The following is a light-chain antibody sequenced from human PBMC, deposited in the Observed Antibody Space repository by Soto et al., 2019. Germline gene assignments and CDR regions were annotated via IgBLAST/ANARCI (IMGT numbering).Light chain of an antibody. V-gene: IGLV2-23*02. CDR3: CSHAGSSTHVV. Sequence: QAVVTQPASVSGSPGQSITISCTGTTSDVGSYNLVSWYQHHPGKAPRLMIFEVTRRPSGVSNRFSGSKSGNTASLTISGLLAEDEADYYCCSHAGSSTHVVFGGGTQLTVL. CDR1: TSDVGSYNL. CDR2: EVT. J-gene: IGLJ2*01.